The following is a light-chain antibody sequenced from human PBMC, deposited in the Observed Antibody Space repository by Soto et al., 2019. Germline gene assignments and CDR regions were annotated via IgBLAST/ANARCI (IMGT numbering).Light chain of an antibody. CDR1: QGSSNH. Sequence: DLQMTQSPSSLSASVGARVTITCRTSQGSSNHLAWFQQKPGKAPKSLIYAASSLQSGVPSKFSGSGSGTDFTLTNSSLQPEDFVSYWGEPYKSYPVTFGRRTKVEVK. CDR3: EPYKSYPVT. J-gene: IGKJ1*01. V-gene: IGKV1-16*02. CDR2: AAS.